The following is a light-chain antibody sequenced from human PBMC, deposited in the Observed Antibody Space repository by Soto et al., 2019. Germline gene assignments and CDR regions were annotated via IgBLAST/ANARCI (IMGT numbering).Light chain of an antibody. V-gene: IGKV1-5*01. CDR2: DAS. J-gene: IGKJ1*01. CDR3: QQYKSYST. Sequence: DIQLTQSPSTLSASVGDRVTLTCRASQSFNTRLAWYQQRPGKAPKLLIYDASTLESGVPSRFSGGGSGTEFTLAINNLQPDDLATYICQQYKSYSTFGRGTKVDI. CDR1: QSFNTR.